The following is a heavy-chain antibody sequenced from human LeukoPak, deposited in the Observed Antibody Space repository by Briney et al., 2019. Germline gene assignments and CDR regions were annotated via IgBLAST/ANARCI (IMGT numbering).Heavy chain of an antibody. J-gene: IGHJ5*02. V-gene: IGHV1-2*02. Sequence: SVKVSCKPSGYTFTGYYMHWVRQAPGQGLEWMGWINPNSGGTNYAQKFQGRVSMARDTSISTAYMELSRLRSDDTAENYWARLVTIFGVAKVWLDPWGQGTLVTVSS. D-gene: IGHD3-3*01. CDR1: GYTFTGYY. CDR3: ARLVTIFGVAKVWLDP. CDR2: INPNSGGT.